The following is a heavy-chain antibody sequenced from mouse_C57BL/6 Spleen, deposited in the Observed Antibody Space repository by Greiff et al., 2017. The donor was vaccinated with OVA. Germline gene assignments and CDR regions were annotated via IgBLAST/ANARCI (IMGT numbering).Heavy chain of an antibody. V-gene: IGHV3-6*01. Sequence: DVQLQESGPGLVKPSQSLSLTCSVTGYSITSGYYWNWIRQFPGNKLEWMGYISYDGSNNYNPSLKNRISITRDTSKNQFFLKLNSVTTEDTATYYCAREGVTGAWFAYWGQGTLVTVSA. D-gene: IGHD2-2*01. CDR3: AREGVTGAWFAY. CDR1: GYSITSGYY. CDR2: ISYDGSN. J-gene: IGHJ3*01.